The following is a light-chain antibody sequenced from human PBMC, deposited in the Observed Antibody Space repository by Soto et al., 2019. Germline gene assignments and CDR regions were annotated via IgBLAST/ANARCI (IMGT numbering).Light chain of an antibody. CDR2: STS. J-gene: IGLJ3*02. CDR3: LLYYRGAWV. Sequence: QTVVTQEPSLTVSPGGTVTLTCASSTGAVASDSYPHWFQQKPGQPPRTLIHSTSNKHSWTPARFSGSLLGGKAALTLSGVQPEDEAEYYCLLYYRGAWVFGGGTKLTVL. CDR1: TGAVASDSY. V-gene: IGLV7-43*01.